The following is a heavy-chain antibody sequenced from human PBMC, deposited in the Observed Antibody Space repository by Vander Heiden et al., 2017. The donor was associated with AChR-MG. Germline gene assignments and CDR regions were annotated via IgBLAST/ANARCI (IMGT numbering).Heavy chain of an antibody. CDR1: GGSVSSGSYY. J-gene: IGHJ6*02. CDR3: ARMAYYYYGMDV. CDR2: IYYSGST. V-gene: IGHV4-61*01. Sequence: QVQLQESGPGLVKPSETLSLTCTVSGGSVSSGSYYWSWIRQPPGKGLEWIGYIYYSGSTNYNPSLKSRVTISVDTSKNQFSLKLSSVTAADTAVYYCARMAYYYYGMDVWGQGTTVTVSS.